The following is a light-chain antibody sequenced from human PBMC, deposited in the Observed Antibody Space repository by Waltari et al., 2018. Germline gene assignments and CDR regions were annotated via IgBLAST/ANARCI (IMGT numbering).Light chain of an antibody. Sequence: IVLTQSPGTLSFSPGERAHPSCRASQSVGKFLAWYQKKPGQAPRLLIYDASSRATGIPDRFSGSGFGTDFSLTISRLEPEDFAVYYCQHYVRLPVSFGQGTKVGIK. CDR1: QSVGKF. V-gene: IGKV3-20*01. CDR3: QHYVRLPVS. CDR2: DAS. J-gene: IGKJ1*01.